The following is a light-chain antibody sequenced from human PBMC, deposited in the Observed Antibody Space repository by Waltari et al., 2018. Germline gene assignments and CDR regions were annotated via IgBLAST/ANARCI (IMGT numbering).Light chain of an antibody. J-gene: IGKJ1*01. Sequence: EIVLTQSPATLSLSPGESATLSCRASQSVRRYLAWYQQKPGQAPRLLIYDASNRATGIPARFSGGGSGTDFTLTISSLAPEDFAVYYCQQRSSWPPTFGQGTKVEIK. CDR1: QSVRRY. V-gene: IGKV3-11*01. CDR3: QQRSSWPPT. CDR2: DAS.